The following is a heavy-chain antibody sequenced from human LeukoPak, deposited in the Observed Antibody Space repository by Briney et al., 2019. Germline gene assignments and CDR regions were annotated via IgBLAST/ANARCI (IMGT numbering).Heavy chain of an antibody. V-gene: IGHV4-34*01. D-gene: IGHD3-22*01. J-gene: IGHJ3*02. CDR3: AREKIPGPVRGPTRSVITTPMGAFDI. CDR1: GGSFSGYY. CDR2: INHSGST. Sequence: SETLSLTCAVYGGSFSGYYGSWIRQPPGKGLEWIGGINHSGSTNYNPSLKSRVTISVDTSKNQFSLKLSSVTAADTAVYYCAREKIPGPVRGPTRSVITTPMGAFDIWGQGTMVTVSS.